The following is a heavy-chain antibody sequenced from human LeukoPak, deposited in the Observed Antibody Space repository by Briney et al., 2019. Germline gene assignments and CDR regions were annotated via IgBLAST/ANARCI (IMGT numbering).Heavy chain of an antibody. Sequence: GGSLRLSCAVSGFIFSDQYIDWVRQAPGKGLEWVGRTQNKANSYTMDYAASVRGRFTISRDDSKNSLSLQMNSLKTADTAVYYCVRRNYVAFDIWGQGTMVIVSS. V-gene: IGHV3-72*01. J-gene: IGHJ3*02. CDR2: TQNKANSYTM. D-gene: IGHD1-7*01. CDR1: GFIFSDQY. CDR3: VRRNYVAFDI.